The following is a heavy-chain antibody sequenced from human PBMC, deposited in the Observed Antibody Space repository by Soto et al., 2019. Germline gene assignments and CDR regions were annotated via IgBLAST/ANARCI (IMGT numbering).Heavy chain of an antibody. D-gene: IGHD6-13*01. CDR2: IYYSGST. Sequence: QVQLQESGPGLVKPSQTLSLTCTVSGGSISSGGYYWSWIRQHPGKGLEWIGYIYYSGSTYYNPSLKRRVTITVDTSKNPFSLKLSSVTAADPAVYYCARDLQYSRLFYGMDVWGQGTTVTVSS. CDR1: GGSISSGGYY. J-gene: IGHJ6*02. CDR3: ARDLQYSRLFYGMDV. V-gene: IGHV4-31*03.